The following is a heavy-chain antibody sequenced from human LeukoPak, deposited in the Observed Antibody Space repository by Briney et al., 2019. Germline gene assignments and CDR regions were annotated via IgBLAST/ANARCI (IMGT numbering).Heavy chain of an antibody. CDR3: ALGMFTNFDY. V-gene: IGHV3-9*01. J-gene: IGHJ4*02. Sequence: GRSLRLSCAASGFTFDDYAMHWVRQAPGKGLEWVSGISWNSGSIGYADSVKGRFTISRDNAKNSLYLQMNSPRAEDTALYSCALGMFTNFDYWGQGTLVTVSS. D-gene: IGHD3-10*02. CDR1: GFTFDDYA. CDR2: ISWNSGSI.